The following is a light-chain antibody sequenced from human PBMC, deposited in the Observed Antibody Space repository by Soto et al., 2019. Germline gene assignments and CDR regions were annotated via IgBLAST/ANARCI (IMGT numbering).Light chain of an antibody. CDR1: SRDLGDYHY. V-gene: IGLV2-14*03. Sequence: SVLTLPAPGFGSPGPSITISCPGTSRDLGDYHYVSWYQLHPGKAPKLMIYDVTNRPSGVSNRFSGSKSGNTASLTISGLQAEDEADYYCNSYTSSSTPYVFGTGTKVTVL. CDR2: DVT. J-gene: IGLJ1*01. CDR3: NSYTSSSTPYV.